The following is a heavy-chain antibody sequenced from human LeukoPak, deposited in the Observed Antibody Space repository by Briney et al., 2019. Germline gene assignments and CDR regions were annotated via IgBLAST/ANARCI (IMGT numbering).Heavy chain of an antibody. CDR3: ARVGLAADGTQFDY. Sequence: PSETLSLTCAVYGGSFSGYYWSWIRQPPGKGLEWIGEINHRGGTNYNPSLKSRVTISVDTSKNQFSLKLSSVTAADTAVYYCARVGLAADGTQFDYWGQGTLVTVSS. V-gene: IGHV4-34*01. CDR1: GGSFSGYY. CDR2: INHRGGT. J-gene: IGHJ4*02. D-gene: IGHD6-13*01.